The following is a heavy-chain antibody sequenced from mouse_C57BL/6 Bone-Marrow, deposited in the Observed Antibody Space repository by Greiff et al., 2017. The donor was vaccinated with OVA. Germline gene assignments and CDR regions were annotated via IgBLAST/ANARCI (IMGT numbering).Heavy chain of an antibody. V-gene: IGHV1-15*01. CDR1: GYTFTDYE. D-gene: IGHD2-2*01. CDR3: TRRSTMVTTRDDFDY. J-gene: IGHJ2*01. Sequence: QVQLQQSGAELVRPGASVTLSCKASGYTFTDYEMHWVKQTPVHGLEWIGAIDPETGGTAYHQKFKGQAILSADKSSSPAYMERRSVTSEDSAVYYWTRRSTMVTTRDDFDYWGQGTTLTVSS. CDR2: IDPETGGT.